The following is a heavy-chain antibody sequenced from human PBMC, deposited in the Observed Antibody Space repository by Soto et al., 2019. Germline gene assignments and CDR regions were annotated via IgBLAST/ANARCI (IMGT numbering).Heavy chain of an antibody. CDR2: FDPENGET. CDR3: TAGRYIYDRGRFFATVAFEL. V-gene: IGHV1-24*01. J-gene: IGHJ3*01. Sequence: ASVKVSCKISTYTLTELSIHWVRQAPGKGLEWMGGFDPENGETIYAQKFQGRVTMTEDTSTDTAYVELSSLISDDTAIYYCTAGRYIYDRGRFFATVAFELWGQGTRVTV. CDR1: TYTLTELS. D-gene: IGHD3-10*01.